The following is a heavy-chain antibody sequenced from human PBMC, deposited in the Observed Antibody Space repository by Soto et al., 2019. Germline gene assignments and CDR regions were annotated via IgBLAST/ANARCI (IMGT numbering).Heavy chain of an antibody. CDR2: IRTKANNYAT. CDR3: TRPLNSKYTWNDFDPSGY. Sequence: EVQLEESGGGLVQPGGSLKLSCAASGFTFSGSAMHWVRQVSGKGLEWVGRIRTKANNYATAYAASVRGRFTISRDDSKSTAYLHMNSLKIEDTAVYYCTRPLNSKYTWNDFDPSGYWGQGTLVTVSS. CDR1: GFTFSGSA. V-gene: IGHV3-73*02. D-gene: IGHD1-20*01. J-gene: IGHJ4*02.